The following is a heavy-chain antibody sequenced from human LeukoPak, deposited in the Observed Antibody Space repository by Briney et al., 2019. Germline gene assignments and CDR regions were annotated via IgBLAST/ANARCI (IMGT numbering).Heavy chain of an antibody. CDR2: IIPILGIA. V-gene: IGHV1-69*04. CDR1: GGTFNNYA. CDR3: ASSGYYYDSSGSRNYYGMDV. J-gene: IGHJ6*02. D-gene: IGHD3-22*01. Sequence: SVKVSCKASGGTFNNYAISWVRQAPGQGLEWMGRIIPILGIANYAQKFQGRVTITADKSTSTAYMELSSLRSEGTAVYYCASSGYYYDSSGSRNYYGMDVWGQGTTVTVSS.